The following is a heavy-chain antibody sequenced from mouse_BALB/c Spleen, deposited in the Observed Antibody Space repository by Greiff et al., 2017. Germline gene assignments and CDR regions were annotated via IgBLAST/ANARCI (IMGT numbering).Heavy chain of an antibody. Sequence: VQLQQSGPELVKPGASVKVSCKASGYAFTSYNMYWVKQSHGKSLEWIGYIDPYNGGTSYNQKFKGKATLTVDKSSSTAYMHLNSLTSEDSAVYYCARRLDGYDWYFDVWGAGTTVTVSS. D-gene: IGHD2-2*01. V-gene: IGHV1S135*01. J-gene: IGHJ1*01. CDR1: GYAFTSYN. CDR3: ARRLDGYDWYFDV. CDR2: IDPYNGGT.